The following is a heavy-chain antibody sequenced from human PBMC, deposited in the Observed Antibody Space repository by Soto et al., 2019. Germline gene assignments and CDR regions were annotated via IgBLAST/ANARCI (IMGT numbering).Heavy chain of an antibody. CDR3: ARAEAYYGSGSYYPHYYYYMDV. D-gene: IGHD3-10*01. Sequence: GGSLRLSCAASGFTVSSNYMSWVRQAPGKGLEWVSVIYSGGSTYYADSVKGRFTISRDNSKNTLYLQMNSLRAEDTAVYYCARAEAYYGSGSYYPHYYYYMDVWGKGTTVTVSS. V-gene: IGHV3-66*01. CDR2: IYSGGST. CDR1: GFTVSSNY. J-gene: IGHJ6*03.